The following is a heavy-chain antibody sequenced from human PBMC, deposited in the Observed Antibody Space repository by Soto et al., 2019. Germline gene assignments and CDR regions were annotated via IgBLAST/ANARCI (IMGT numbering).Heavy chain of an antibody. V-gene: IGHV3-23*01. D-gene: IGHD3-3*01. J-gene: IGHJ6*02. CDR3: AKKSPGDFWSGYSYYYYYGMDV. CDR1: GFTFSSYA. Sequence: GGSLRLSCAASGFTFSSYAMSWVRQAPGKGLEWVSAISGSGGSTYYADSVKGRFTISRDNSKNTLYLQMNSLRAEDTAVYYCAKKSPGDFWSGYSYYYYYGMDVWGQGTTVTVSS. CDR2: ISGSGGST.